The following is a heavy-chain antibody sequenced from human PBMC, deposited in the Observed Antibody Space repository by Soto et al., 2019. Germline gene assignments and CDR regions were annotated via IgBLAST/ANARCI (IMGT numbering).Heavy chain of an antibody. V-gene: IGHV1-18*04. CDR2: ISAYNGNT. CDR1: GYTFTSYG. D-gene: IGHD6-6*01. Sequence: VQLVQSGAEVKKPGATVKISCKASGYTFTSYGISWVRQAPGQGLEWMGWISAYNGNTNYAQKLQGRVTMTTDTSTSTAYMELRSLRSDDTAVYYCARPAARDYYYYGMDVWGQGTTVTVSS. CDR3: ARPAARDYYYYGMDV. J-gene: IGHJ6*02.